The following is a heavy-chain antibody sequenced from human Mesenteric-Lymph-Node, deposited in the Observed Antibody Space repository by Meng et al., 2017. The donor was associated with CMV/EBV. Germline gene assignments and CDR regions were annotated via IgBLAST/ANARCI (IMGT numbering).Heavy chain of an antibody. D-gene: IGHD6-19*01. CDR2: IYTGGAT. CDR1: GFTFSSYA. V-gene: IGHV3-23*03. CDR3: ARYRSGYFDY. Sequence: GGSLRLSCAASGFTFSSYAMHWVRQAPGKGLEWVSVIYTGGATYYVDSVKGRFTISRADSKNTLYLQMNSLRAEDTAVYFCARYRSGYFDYWGMGTLVTVSS. J-gene: IGHJ4*02.